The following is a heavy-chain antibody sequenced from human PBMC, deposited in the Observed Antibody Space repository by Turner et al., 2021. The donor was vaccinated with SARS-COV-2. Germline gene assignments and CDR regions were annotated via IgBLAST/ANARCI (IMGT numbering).Heavy chain of an antibody. Sequence: EVQLLESGGGLVQPGRSLILCCSASAFTFDDDVMHWVRQAPGKGLEWVSGISWNSGSIGYADSVKGRFIISRDNDKNSLYLQMNSLRAEDTALYYCAKDMVRGIIYYYYGMDVWGQGTTVTVSS. V-gene: IGHV3-9*01. CDR2: ISWNSGSI. J-gene: IGHJ6*02. D-gene: IGHD3-10*01. CDR1: AFTFDDDV. CDR3: AKDMVRGIIYYYYGMDV.